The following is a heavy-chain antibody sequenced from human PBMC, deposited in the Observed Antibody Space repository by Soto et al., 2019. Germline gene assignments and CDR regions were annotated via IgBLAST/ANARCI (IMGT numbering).Heavy chain of an antibody. Sequence: PGGSLRLSCSASGLSFNDYAMPWVRQAAGKGLKYVSSISSNGVSTYYADSVKGRFTISRDNSKNTLYLQMNSLRVADTAVYYCVKDRFVAYWGQGALVTVSS. CDR3: VKDRFVAY. CDR2: ISSNGVST. D-gene: IGHD5-12*01. J-gene: IGHJ4*02. CDR1: GLSFNDYA. V-gene: IGHV3-64D*06.